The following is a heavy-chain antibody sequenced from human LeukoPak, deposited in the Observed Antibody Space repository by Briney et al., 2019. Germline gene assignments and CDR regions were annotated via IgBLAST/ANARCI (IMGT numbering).Heavy chain of an antibody. CDR2: ISYDGSEK. V-gene: IGHV3-30-3*01. J-gene: IGHJ4*02. CDR3: AREGNSGYYPY. CDR1: GLTFSSYP. Sequence: GGSLRLSCAASGLTFSSYPMHWVRQAPGKGLEWVAVISYDGSEKHYADPVEGRFTISRDNSKNTLYLQMSSLRAEDTAMYYCAREGNSGYYPYWGQGILVTVSS. D-gene: IGHD3-22*01.